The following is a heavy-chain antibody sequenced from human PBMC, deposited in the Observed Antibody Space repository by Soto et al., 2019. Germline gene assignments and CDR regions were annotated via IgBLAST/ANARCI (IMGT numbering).Heavy chain of an antibody. CDR2: ISYDGSNK. V-gene: IGHV3-30-3*01. Sequence: QVQLAESGGGVVQPGRSLRLSCAASGFTFSSYAMHWVRQAPGKGLVWVAVISYDGSNKYYADSVKGRFTISRDNSKNTLYLQMNSLRAEDTAVYYCARVPSSSGRAHFDYWGQGTLVTVSS. CDR1: GFTFSSYA. CDR3: ARVPSSSGRAHFDY. D-gene: IGHD2-15*01. J-gene: IGHJ4*02.